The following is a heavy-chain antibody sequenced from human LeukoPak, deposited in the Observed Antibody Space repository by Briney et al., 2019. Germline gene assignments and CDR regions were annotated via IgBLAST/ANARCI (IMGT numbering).Heavy chain of an antibody. D-gene: IGHD3-10*01. CDR3: ARDGSSGWLRLLDY. Sequence: ASVKVSCKASGYTFTSYAMNWVRQAPGQGLEWMGWINTNTGNPTYAQGFTGRFVFSLDTSVSTAYLQISSLKAEDTAVYYCARDGSSGWLRLLDYWGQGTLVTVSS. J-gene: IGHJ4*02. CDR2: INTNTGNP. V-gene: IGHV7-4-1*02. CDR1: GYTFTSYA.